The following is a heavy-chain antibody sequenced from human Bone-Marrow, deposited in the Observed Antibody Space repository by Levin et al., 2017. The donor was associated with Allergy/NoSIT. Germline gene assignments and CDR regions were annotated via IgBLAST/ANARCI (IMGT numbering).Heavy chain of an antibody. D-gene: IGHD3-9*01. CDR2: IYYSGET. Sequence: SETLSLTCSVSGGSTRLGGYYWGWIRQHPVKGLEWLGYIYYSGETFYNPSVESRLVISHDTSENQFSLKLTSLTAADTAVYYCEGGQTGYVSPFDFWGPGTLVTVSS. CDR1: GGSTRLGGYY. J-gene: IGHJ4*02. CDR3: EGGQTGYVSPFDF. V-gene: IGHV4-31*03.